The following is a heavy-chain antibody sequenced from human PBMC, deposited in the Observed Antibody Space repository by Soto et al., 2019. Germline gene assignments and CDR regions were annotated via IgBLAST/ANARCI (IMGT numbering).Heavy chain of an antibody. D-gene: IGHD6-13*01. CDR2: INAGNGNT. CDR1: GYTFTSYA. CDR3: ARVPPYSSRRYGPGTDV. J-gene: IGHJ6*02. Sequence: ASVKVSCKASGYTFTSYAMHWVRQAPGQRLEWMGWINAGNGNTKYSQKFQGRVTITRDTSASTAYMELSSLRSEDTAVYYCARVPPYSSRRYGPGTDVWGQGTTVTVSS. V-gene: IGHV1-3*01.